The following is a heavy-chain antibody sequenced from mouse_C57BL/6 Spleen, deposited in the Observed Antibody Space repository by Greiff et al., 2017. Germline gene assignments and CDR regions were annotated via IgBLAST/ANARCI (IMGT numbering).Heavy chain of an antibody. CDR1: GYTFTSYW. CDR2: IYPGSGST. CDR3: AFYYGSSFPYAMDY. J-gene: IGHJ4*01. Sequence: QVQPKQPGAELVKPGASVKMSCKASGYTFTSYWITWVKQRPGQGLEWIGDIYPGSGSTNYNEKFKSKATLTVDTSSSTAYMQLSSLTSEDSAVYYCAFYYGSSFPYAMDYWGQGTSVTVSS. D-gene: IGHD1-1*01. V-gene: IGHV1-55*01.